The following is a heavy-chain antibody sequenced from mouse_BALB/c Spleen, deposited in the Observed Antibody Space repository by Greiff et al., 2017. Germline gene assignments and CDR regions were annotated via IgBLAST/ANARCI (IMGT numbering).Heavy chain of an antibody. Sequence: VHVKQSGAELVKPGASVKLSCTASGFNIKDTYMHWVKQRPEQGLEWIGRIDPANGNTKYDPKFQGKATITADTSSNTAYLQLSSLTSEDTAVYYCASHYGSSYGYFDVWGAGTTVTVSS. D-gene: IGHD1-1*01. V-gene: IGHV14-3*02. CDR3: ASHYGSSYGYFDV. CDR1: GFNIKDTY. CDR2: IDPANGNT. J-gene: IGHJ1*01.